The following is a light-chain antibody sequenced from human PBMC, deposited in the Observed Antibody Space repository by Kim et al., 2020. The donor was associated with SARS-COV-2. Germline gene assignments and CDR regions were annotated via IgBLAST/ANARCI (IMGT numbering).Light chain of an antibody. CDR1: SYNIGASYD. CDR2: GNS. V-gene: IGLV1-40*01. CDR3: QSYDSSLSGYV. Sequence: RVTISCPGSSYNIGASYDVHWYQQVPGTAPILLIYGNSNRPSGIPDRFSGSKSGTSASLAITGLQAEDEADYYCQSYDSSLSGYVFGTGTKVTVL. J-gene: IGLJ1*01.